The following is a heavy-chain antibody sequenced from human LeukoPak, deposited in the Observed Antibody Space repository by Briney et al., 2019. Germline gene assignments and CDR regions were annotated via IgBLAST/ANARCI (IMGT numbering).Heavy chain of an antibody. V-gene: IGHV1-2*02. CDR3: ARLPRLILYGDGDDY. J-gene: IGHJ4*02. CDR1: GYTFTGYY. D-gene: IGHD4-17*01. CDR2: INPNSGGT. Sequence: ASVKVSCKASGYTFTGYYMHWVRQAPGQGLEWMGWINPNSGGTNYAQKFQGRVTMTRDTSISTAYMELSRLRSDDTAVYYCARLPRLILYGDGDDYWGQGTLVTVSS.